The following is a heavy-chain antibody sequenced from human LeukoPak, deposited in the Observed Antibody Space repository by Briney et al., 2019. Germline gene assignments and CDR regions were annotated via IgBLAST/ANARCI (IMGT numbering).Heavy chain of an antibody. CDR3: AREVNAATNAFDI. CDR1: GGSISSYY. V-gene: IGHV4-59*01. Sequence: SETLSLTCTVSGGSISSYYWSWIRQPPGKGLEWVGYIYYTGGTNYNPSLKSRVTISVDTSKNQFSLKLSSVTAADTAVYYCAREVNAATNAFDIWGQGTMVTVSS. CDR2: IYYTGGT. J-gene: IGHJ3*02. D-gene: IGHD1-1*01.